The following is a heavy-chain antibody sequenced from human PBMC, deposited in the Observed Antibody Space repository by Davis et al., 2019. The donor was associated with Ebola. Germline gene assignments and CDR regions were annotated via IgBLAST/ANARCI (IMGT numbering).Heavy chain of an antibody. V-gene: IGHV1-3*01. Sequence: ASVKVSCKASGYTFNSYAIHWVRQAPGQRLEWMGWISAYNGDTNYAQKFQGRVTMTTDTSTSTAYMELRSLRAEDTAVYYCARGGYDWGQGTLVTVSS. CDR1: GYTFNSYA. J-gene: IGHJ4*02. CDR3: ARGGYD. D-gene: IGHD6-13*01. CDR2: ISAYNGDT.